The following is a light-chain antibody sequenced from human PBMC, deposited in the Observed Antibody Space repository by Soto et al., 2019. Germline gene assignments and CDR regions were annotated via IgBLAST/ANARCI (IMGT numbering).Light chain of an antibody. CDR1: RSNIGSRT. Sequence: QSVLTQPPSASGTPGQRVTISCSEARSNIGSRTLYWYQQLPGTAPRHLIYSDNQRPSGVPDRLCGSKSVTSASLAISGLQTEDEADYYCAAWEGSLNVWVFGGGTKLTVL. J-gene: IGLJ3*02. CDR2: SDN. CDR3: AAWEGSLNVWV. V-gene: IGLV1-44*01.